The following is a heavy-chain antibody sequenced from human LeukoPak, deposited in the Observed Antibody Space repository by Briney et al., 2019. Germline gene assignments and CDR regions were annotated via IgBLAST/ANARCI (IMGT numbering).Heavy chain of an antibody. Sequence: SETLSLTCTVSGGSISSGGYYWSWIRQPPGKGLEWIGYIYHSGSTYYNPSLKSRVTISVDTSKNQFSLKLSSVTAADTAVYYCARIGELLYYFDYWGQGTLVTISS. D-gene: IGHD3-10*01. CDR3: ARIGELLYYFDY. CDR2: IYHSGST. J-gene: IGHJ4*02. CDR1: GGSISSGGYY. V-gene: IGHV4-30-2*02.